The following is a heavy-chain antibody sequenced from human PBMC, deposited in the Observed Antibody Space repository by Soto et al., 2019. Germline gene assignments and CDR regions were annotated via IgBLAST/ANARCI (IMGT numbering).Heavy chain of an antibody. J-gene: IGHJ4*02. V-gene: IGHV3-23*01. D-gene: IGHD2-2*01. CDR3: AKDGGYCSSTSCYYSDY. CDR1: GFTFSSYA. Sequence: GESLKISCAASGFTFSSYAMSWVRQAPGKGLEWVSAISGSGGSTYYADSVKGRFTISRDNSKNTLYLQMNSLRAEDTAVYYCAKDGGYCSSTSCYYSDYWGQGTLVTVSS. CDR2: ISGSGGST.